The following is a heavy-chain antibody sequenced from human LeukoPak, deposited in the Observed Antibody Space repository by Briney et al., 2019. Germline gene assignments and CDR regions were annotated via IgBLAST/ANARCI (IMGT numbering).Heavy chain of an antibody. J-gene: IGHJ4*02. CDR1: GYTFTSYG. CDR3: ARAPFMGRDSSGTDTNFDY. Sequence: GASVKVSCKASGYTFTSYGISWVRQAPGQGLEWMGWISAYNGNTNYAQKLQGRVTMTTDTSTSTAYMELRSLRSDDTAVYCCARAPFMGRDSSGTDTNFDYWGQGTLVTVSS. V-gene: IGHV1-18*01. CDR2: ISAYNGNT. D-gene: IGHD3-22*01.